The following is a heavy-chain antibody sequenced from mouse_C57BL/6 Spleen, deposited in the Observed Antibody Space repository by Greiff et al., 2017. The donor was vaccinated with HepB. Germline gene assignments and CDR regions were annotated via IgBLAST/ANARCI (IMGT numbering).Heavy chain of an antibody. V-gene: IGHV1-50*01. CDR2: IDPSDSYT. CDR1: GYTFTSYW. CDR3: ARGGAY. Sequence: VQLQQPGAELVKPGASVKLSCKASGYTFTSYWMQWVKQRPGQGLEWIGEIDPSDSYTNYNQKFKGKATLTVETSSSTAYMQLSSLTSEDSAVYYCARGGAYWGQGTLVTVSA. J-gene: IGHJ3*01.